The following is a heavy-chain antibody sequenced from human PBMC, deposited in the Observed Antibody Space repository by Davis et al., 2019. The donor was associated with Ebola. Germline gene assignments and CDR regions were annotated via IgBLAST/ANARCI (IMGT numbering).Heavy chain of an antibody. CDR2: INHSGST. V-gene: IGHV4-34*01. J-gene: IGHJ6*02. CDR1: GGSFSGYY. D-gene: IGHD2-15*01. CDR3: ARHILPKRMKYGMDV. Sequence: MPGGSLRLSCAVYGGSFSGYYWSWIRQPPGKGLEWIGEINHSGSTNYNPSLKSRATISVDTSKNEFSLKLSSVTAADTAMYYCARHILPKRMKYGMDVWGQGTTVTVSS.